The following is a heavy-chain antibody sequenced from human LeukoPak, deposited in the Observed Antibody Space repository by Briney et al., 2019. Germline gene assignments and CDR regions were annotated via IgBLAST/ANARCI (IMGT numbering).Heavy chain of an antibody. Sequence: PGGSLRLSCAASGFTFSVYAMSWVRQAPGKGLEWVSGISGSSSHTKDADFVRGRFTIYRDNSRNTLFLQLNSLTAEDTAVYYCAKEHDYTNAAPEWGFDSWGPGSLVIVSS. CDR1: GFTFSVYA. CDR2: ISGSSSHT. J-gene: IGHJ4*02. CDR3: AKEHDYTNAAPEWGFDS. D-gene: IGHD2-2*02. V-gene: IGHV3-23*01.